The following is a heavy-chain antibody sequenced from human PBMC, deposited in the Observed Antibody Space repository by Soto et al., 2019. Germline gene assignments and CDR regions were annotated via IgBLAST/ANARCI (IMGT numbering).Heavy chain of an antibody. CDR2: ISRTSNTI. J-gene: IGHJ4*02. Sequence: GGSLRLSCAASGFAFSDYSMNWVRQAPGKGLEWVSYISRTSNTIYYADSVKGRFTVSRDNAKNSLCLQMNSLRDDDTAVYYCERASSTWYLDFWRKGALVTV. CDR3: ERASSTWYLDF. V-gene: IGHV3-48*02. CDR1: GFAFSDYS. D-gene: IGHD6-13*01.